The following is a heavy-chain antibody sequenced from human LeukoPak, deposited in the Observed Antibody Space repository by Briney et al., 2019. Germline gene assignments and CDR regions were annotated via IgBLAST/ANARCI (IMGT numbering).Heavy chain of an antibody. J-gene: IGHJ6*02. Sequence: TGGSLRLSCAASGFTFSSYWMSWVRQAPGKGLEWVANIKQDGCEKYYVDSVKGRFTISRDNAKNSLYLQMNSLRAEDTAVYYCARLRRKAYYYYGMDVWGQGTTVTVSS. D-gene: IGHD1-14*01. CDR1: GFTFSSYW. CDR3: ARLRRKAYYYYGMDV. CDR2: IKQDGCEK. V-gene: IGHV3-7*01.